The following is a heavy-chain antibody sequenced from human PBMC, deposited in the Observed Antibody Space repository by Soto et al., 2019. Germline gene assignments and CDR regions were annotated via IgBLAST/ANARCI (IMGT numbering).Heavy chain of an antibody. J-gene: IGHJ6*02. Sequence: PGGSLRLSCAASGFTFSSYGMHWVRQAPGKGLEWVANIKQDGSEKYYVDSVKGRFTISRDNAKNSLYLQMSSLRAEDTAVYYCARDQFDFDTFTRFYSYYYGMDVWGQGTTVTVCS. CDR2: IKQDGSEK. D-gene: IGHD3-9*01. V-gene: IGHV3-7*01. CDR1: GFTFSSYG. CDR3: ARDQFDFDTFTRFYSYYYGMDV.